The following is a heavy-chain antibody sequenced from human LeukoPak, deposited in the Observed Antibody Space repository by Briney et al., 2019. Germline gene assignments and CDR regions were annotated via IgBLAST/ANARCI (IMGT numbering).Heavy chain of an antibody. D-gene: IGHD5-12*01. Sequence: SETLSLTCTVSGYSISSGYYWGWIRQPPGNGLEWIGSIYHSGSTYYNPSLKSRVTISVDTSKNQFSLKLSSVTAADTAVYYCARGGGGYDWGSFDYWGQGTLVTVSS. CDR3: ARGGGGYDWGSFDY. CDR1: GYSISSGYY. V-gene: IGHV4-38-2*02. CDR2: IYHSGST. J-gene: IGHJ4*02.